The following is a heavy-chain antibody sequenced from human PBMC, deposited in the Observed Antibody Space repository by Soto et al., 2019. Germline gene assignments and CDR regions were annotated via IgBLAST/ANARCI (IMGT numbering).Heavy chain of an antibody. CDR2: IYYSGST. J-gene: IGHJ4*02. D-gene: IGHD1-26*01. Sequence: SETLSLTCTVSGGSISSYYWSWIRQPPGKGLEWIGYIYYSGSTNYNPSLKSRVTISVDTSKNQFSLKLSSVTAADTAVYYCARDRSGSYWGQGTLVTVSS. CDR3: ARDRSGSY. CDR1: GGSISSYY. V-gene: IGHV4-59*01.